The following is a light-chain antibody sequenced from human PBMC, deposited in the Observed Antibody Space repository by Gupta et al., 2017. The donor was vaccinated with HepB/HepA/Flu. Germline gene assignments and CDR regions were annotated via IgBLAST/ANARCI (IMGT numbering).Light chain of an antibody. V-gene: IGLV2-14*01. J-gene: IGLJ1*01. CDR1: SSDVGGYNF. CDR3: RSYKSSGTPEV. CDR2: EDS. Sequence: QSALTHPASLSGSPGQAITISCTGSSSDVGGYNFVSWYQQHPAKAPKLMIYEDSNRPSGVSKRFSGSKSGNTASLTIYGLQAEDEADYYCRSYKSSGTPEVFGTGTKVTV.